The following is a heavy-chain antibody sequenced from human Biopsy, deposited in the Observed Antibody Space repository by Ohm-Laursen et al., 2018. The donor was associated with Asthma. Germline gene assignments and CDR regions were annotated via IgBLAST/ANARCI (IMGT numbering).Heavy chain of an antibody. CDR3: AKSADYYDSTDYLDF. CDR2: ISWNSGNI. CDR1: GFDFDDFA. D-gene: IGHD3-22*01. J-gene: IGHJ4*01. V-gene: IGHV3-9*01. Sequence: RSLRLSCTASGFDFDDFAMHWVRQAPGKGMEWVSSISWNSGNIDYAVSVKGRFTISRDNAKNSLYLQMQSLRPEDTAFYYCAKSADYYDSTDYLDFWGRGTLVTVSS.